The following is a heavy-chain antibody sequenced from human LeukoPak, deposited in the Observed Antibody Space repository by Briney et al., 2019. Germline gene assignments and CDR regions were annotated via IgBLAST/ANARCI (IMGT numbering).Heavy chain of an antibody. Sequence: SETLSLTCTVSGGSISSYYWSWIRQPPGKGLEWIGYIYYSGSANYNPSLKSRVTISVDTSKNQFSLKLSSVTAADTAVYYCARSYGSGSYFDYWGQGTLVTVSS. J-gene: IGHJ4*02. V-gene: IGHV4-59*01. CDR3: ARSYGSGSYFDY. CDR2: IYYSGSA. CDR1: GGSISSYY. D-gene: IGHD3-10*01.